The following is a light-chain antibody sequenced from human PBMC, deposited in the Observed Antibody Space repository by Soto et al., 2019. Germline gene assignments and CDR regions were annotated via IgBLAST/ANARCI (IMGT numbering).Light chain of an antibody. CDR3: QQYVGSPGT. Sequence: EIVLTQSPGTLSLSPGERATLSCRASQSVSGSYLAWYQHKPGQAPRLLVYGATSRATGIPDRFSGSGSGTDFTLTISRLEPEDFAVYYCQQYVGSPGTFGQVTKVEIK. CDR1: QSVSGSY. V-gene: IGKV3-20*01. CDR2: GAT. J-gene: IGKJ1*01.